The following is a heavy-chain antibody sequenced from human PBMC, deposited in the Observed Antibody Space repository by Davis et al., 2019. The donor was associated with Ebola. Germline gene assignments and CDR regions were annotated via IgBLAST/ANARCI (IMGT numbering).Heavy chain of an antibody. V-gene: IGHV3-23*01. D-gene: IGHD6-19*01. CDR1: GFTFSTYA. J-gene: IGHJ4*02. CDR3: AAGTTSDWYGY. Sequence: PGGSLRLSCAASGFTFSTYALTWVRQAPGKGLEWVSVISGDGGHTYYADSVKGRITISRDNSKNTLYLQMNSLRAEDTAVYYCAAGTTSDWYGYWGQGTLVTVSS. CDR2: ISGDGGHT.